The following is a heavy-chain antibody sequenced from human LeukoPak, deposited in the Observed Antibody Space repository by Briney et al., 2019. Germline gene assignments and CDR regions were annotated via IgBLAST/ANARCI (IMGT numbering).Heavy chain of an antibody. CDR3: ARWAVVTANYFDY. V-gene: IGHV4-59*08. J-gene: IGHJ4*02. D-gene: IGHD2-15*01. Sequence: SETLSLTCTVSGGSISSYYWSWIRQPPGKGLEWIGYIYYSGSTNYNPSLKSRVTISVDTSKNQFSLKLSSVTAADTAVYYCARWAVVTANYFDYWGQGTLVTVSS. CDR2: IYYSGST. CDR1: GGSISSYY.